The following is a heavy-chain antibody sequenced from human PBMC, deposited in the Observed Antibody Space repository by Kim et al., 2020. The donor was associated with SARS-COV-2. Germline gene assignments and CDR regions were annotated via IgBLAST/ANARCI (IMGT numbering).Heavy chain of an antibody. V-gene: IGHV3-48*02. Sequence: TIPNAESVKGRFPISRDNGKNSLYLDMNGLRDDDTAVYYCATQGWQQSIGYWGQGTLVTVSS. CDR2: TI. CDR3: ATQGWQQSIGY. J-gene: IGHJ4*02.